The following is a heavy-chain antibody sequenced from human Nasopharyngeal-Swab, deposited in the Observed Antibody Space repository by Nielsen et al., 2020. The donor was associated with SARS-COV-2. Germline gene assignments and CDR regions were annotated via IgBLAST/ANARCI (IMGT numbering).Heavy chain of an antibody. CDR3: ARDVASGFGELFPLLRGLDI. CDR2: ISYDGNNK. CDR1: GFTFSSYG. J-gene: IGHJ6*02. V-gene: IGHV3-30*03. D-gene: IGHD3-10*01. Sequence: GGSLRLSCAASGFTFSSYGMHWVRQAPGKGLEWVAVISYDGNNKYYADSVKGRFTISRDNSKNTVYLQMNSLRPEDTAVYYCARDVASGFGELFPLLRGLDIWGHGTTDTVSS.